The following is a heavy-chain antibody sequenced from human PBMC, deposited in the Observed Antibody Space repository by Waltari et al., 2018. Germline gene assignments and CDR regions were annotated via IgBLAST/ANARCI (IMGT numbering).Heavy chain of an antibody. J-gene: IGHJ5*02. CDR2: IYYTGSA. V-gene: IGHV4-39*01. CDR1: GGSISTNNYY. CDR3: ARLPRYDFWT. Sequence: QLQLQESGLGLVKPSETLSLTCTVSGGSISTNNYYWGWFRQPPGKGLEWIANIYYTGSASYNPSLKSRVTVSVDTSKSQFSLKLSSVTAADTAVYYCARLPRYDFWTWGQGTLVTVSS. D-gene: IGHD3-3*01.